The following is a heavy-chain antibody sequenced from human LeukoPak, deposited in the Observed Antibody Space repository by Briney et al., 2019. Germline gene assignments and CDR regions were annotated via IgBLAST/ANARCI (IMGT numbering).Heavy chain of an antibody. D-gene: IGHD6-19*01. CDR2: ISAYKGNT. CDR1: GYTFTSYG. CDR3: ARDSLNSGWDFDY. Sequence: ASVKVSCKASGYTFTSYGIIWVRQAPGQGLKWMGWISAYKGNTKYAQKFQGRVTMTTDTSTRTVYMEVRSQRSDDTAVYYCARDSLNSGWDFDYWGQGTLVTVSS. V-gene: IGHV1-18*01. J-gene: IGHJ4*02.